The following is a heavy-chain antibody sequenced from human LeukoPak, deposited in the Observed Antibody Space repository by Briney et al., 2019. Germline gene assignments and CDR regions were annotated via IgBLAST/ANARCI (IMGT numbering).Heavy chain of an antibody. V-gene: IGHV4-30-4*01. CDR1: GGSISSGDYY. CDR2: IYYSGST. Sequence: SETLSLTCTVSGGSISSGDYYWSWIRQPPGKGLEWIGYIYYSGSTYYNPSLKSRVTISVDTSKNQFSLKLSSVTAADTAVYYCARDILGSPNPIWGQGTLVTVSS. D-gene: IGHD2-2*01. J-gene: IGHJ4*02. CDR3: ARDILGSPNPI.